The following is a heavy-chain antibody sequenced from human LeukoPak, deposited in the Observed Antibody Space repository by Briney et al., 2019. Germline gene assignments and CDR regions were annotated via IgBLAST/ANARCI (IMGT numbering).Heavy chain of an antibody. D-gene: IGHD3-10*01. CDR2: INPSGDT. Sequence: SETLSLTCAVYGESLSDYYWNWFRQPPGKGLEWIAEINPSGDTRYNPSLKSRVTISVDTSKNHFSLRLTSVTAADTAMYYCVRGRGTWGQGTLVTVSS. V-gene: IGHV4-34*01. J-gene: IGHJ5*02. CDR3: VRGRGT. CDR1: GESLSDYY.